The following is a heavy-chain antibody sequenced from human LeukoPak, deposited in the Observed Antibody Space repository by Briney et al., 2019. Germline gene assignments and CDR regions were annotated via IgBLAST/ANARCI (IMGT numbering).Heavy chain of an antibody. CDR3: ARTSGYCSSASCYAFDY. V-gene: IGHV1-46*01. CDR2: INPSGGST. Sequence: ASVKVSCKASGYTFTSYYMHWVRQAPGQGLEWMGIINPSGGSTSYAQKFQGRVTMTRDMSTSTVYMELSSLRSEDTAVYYCARTSGYCSSASCYAFDYWGQGTLVTVSS. CDR1: GYTFTSYY. D-gene: IGHD2-2*01. J-gene: IGHJ4*02.